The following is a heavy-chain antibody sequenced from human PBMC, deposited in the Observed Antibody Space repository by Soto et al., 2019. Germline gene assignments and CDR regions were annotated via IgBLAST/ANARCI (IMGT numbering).Heavy chain of an antibody. CDR1: GYTFTSYA. Sequence: ASVKVSCKASGYTFTSYAMNWVRQAPGQGLEWMGWINTNTGNPTYAQGFTGRFVFSLDTSVSTAYLQICSLKAEDTAVYYCARDKGGSYVDYFDYWGQGTLLTFSS. V-gene: IGHV7-4-1*01. CDR2: INTNTGNP. CDR3: ARDKGGSYVDYFDY. D-gene: IGHD1-26*01. J-gene: IGHJ4*02.